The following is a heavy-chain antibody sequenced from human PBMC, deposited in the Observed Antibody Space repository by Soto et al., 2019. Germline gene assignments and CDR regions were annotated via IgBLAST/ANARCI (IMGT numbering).Heavy chain of an antibody. D-gene: IGHD7-27*01. CDR3: ARARLGTDDAFDI. Sequence: GESLKISCAASGFTFSSYGMHWVRQAPGKGLEWVAVIWYDGSNKYYADSVKGRFTISRDNSKNTLYLQMNSLRAEDTAVYYCARARLGTDDAFDIWGQGTMVTVSS. CDR2: IWYDGSNK. J-gene: IGHJ3*02. V-gene: IGHV3-33*08. CDR1: GFTFSSYG.